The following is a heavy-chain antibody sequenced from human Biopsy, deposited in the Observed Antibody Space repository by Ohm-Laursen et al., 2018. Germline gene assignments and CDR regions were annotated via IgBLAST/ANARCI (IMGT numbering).Heavy chain of an antibody. CDR3: ATKLTGYFHH. J-gene: IGHJ1*01. D-gene: IGHD3-9*01. Sequence: SSVKVSCKASGGTFINYAISWVRQAPGQGLEWLGENIPILGTGNYAQKFQDRVTVAADTSTSTATMELRSLRSDYTAVYYCATKLTGYFHHWGQGTLVIVSS. V-gene: IGHV1-69*06. CDR2: NIPILGTG. CDR1: GGTFINYA.